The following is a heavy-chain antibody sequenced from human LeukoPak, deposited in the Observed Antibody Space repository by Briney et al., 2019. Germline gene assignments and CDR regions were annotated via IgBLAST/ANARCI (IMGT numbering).Heavy chain of an antibody. Sequence: GASVKVSCKASGYTFTSYGISWVRQAPGQGLEWMGWISAYNGNTNHAQKLQGRVTMTTDTSTSTAYMELRSLRSDDTAVYYCARVPSLRVITMYDYWGQGTLVTVSS. J-gene: IGHJ4*02. D-gene: IGHD3-10*02. CDR1: GYTFTSYG. CDR3: ARVPSLRVITMYDY. CDR2: ISAYNGNT. V-gene: IGHV1-18*01.